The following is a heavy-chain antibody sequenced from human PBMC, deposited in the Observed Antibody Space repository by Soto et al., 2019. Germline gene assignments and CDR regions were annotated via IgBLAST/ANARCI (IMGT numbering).Heavy chain of an antibody. CDR2: ISYDGSNK. Sequence: ESGGGVVQPGRSLRLSCAASGFTFSSYAMHWVRQAPGKGLEWVAVISYDGSNKYYADSVKGRFTISRDNSKNTLYLQMNSLRAEDTAVYYCARGYCSSTSCLLSYYYYGMDVWGQGTTVTVSS. CDR1: GFTFSSYA. CDR3: ARGYCSSTSCLLSYYYYGMDV. D-gene: IGHD2-2*01. J-gene: IGHJ6*02. V-gene: IGHV3-30-3*01.